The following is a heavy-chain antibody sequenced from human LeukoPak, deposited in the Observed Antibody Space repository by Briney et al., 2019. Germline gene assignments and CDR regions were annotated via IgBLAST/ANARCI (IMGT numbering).Heavy chain of an antibody. D-gene: IGHD3-22*01. CDR2: MRVSGGST. V-gene: IGHV3-23*01. CDR3: AKDGVGDSSGYYLLEL. J-gene: IGHJ4*02. CDR1: GFTFTSYA. Sequence: GGSLRLSCAASGFTFTSYAMSWVRQAPGKGLEWVSTMRVSGGSTYYADCVKGRFTVSRDNSKNTLYLEMKSLRGEDTAVYYCAKDGVGDSSGYYLLELWGQGTLVTVSS.